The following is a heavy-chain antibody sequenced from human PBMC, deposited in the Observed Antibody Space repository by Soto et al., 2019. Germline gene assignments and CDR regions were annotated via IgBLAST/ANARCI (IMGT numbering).Heavy chain of an antibody. V-gene: IGHV4-59*01. CDR2: IFYSDNT. CDR3: ARGGETYYDFWSGFSPIDY. Sequence: IRQSPGKGLEWIGYIFYSDNTNYNPSLRSRVTISVDTSKSQFSLKLTSVTAADTAVYYCARGGETYYDFWSGFSPIDYWGQGALVTVS. D-gene: IGHD3-3*01. J-gene: IGHJ4*02.